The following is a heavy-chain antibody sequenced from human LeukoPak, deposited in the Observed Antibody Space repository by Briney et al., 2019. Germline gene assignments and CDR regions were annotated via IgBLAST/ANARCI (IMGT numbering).Heavy chain of an antibody. V-gene: IGHV3-23*01. J-gene: IGHJ4*02. D-gene: IGHD4-17*01. Sequence: GGSLRLSCAASGFTFSSYAMSWVRQAPGKGLEWVSAISGSGGSTYYADSVKGRFTISRDNSKNTLYLQMNSLRAEDTAVYYCARGDGDSYYFDYWGQGTLVTVSS. CDR3: ARGDGDSYYFDY. CDR2: ISGSGGST. CDR1: GFTFSSYA.